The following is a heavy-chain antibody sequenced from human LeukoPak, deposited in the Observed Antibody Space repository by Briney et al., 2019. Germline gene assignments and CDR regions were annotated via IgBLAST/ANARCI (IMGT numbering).Heavy chain of an antibody. CDR1: GYSFTTYW. V-gene: IGHV5-51*01. CDR3: ARLRRSTSYGDY. CDR2: IYPADSTA. D-gene: IGHD2-2*01. J-gene: IGHJ4*02. Sequence: GESLKISCKASGYSFTTYWIGWVRQVPGKGLEWVGIIYPADSTAKYSPSFQGQVTISVDKSISTAYLQWSRLKASDTAMYYCARLRRSTSYGDYWGQGTLVTVSS.